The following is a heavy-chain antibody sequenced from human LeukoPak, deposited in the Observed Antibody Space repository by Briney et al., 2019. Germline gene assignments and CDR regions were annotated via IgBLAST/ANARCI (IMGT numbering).Heavy chain of an antibody. J-gene: IGHJ4*02. V-gene: IGHV3-48*04. CDR1: GFTFSSYG. CDR3: ARDLSVGAKPDLGFDY. D-gene: IGHD1-26*01. Sequence: GGSLRLSCAASGFTFSSYGMSWVRQAPGKGLEWVSYISSSGSTIYYADSVKGRFTISRDNAKNSLYLQMNSLRAEDTAVYYCARDLSVGAKPDLGFDYWGQGTLVTVSS. CDR2: ISSSGSTI.